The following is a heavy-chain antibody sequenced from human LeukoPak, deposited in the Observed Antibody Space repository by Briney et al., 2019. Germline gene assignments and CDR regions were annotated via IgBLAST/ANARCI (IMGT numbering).Heavy chain of an antibody. Sequence: GASVKVSCKASGGTFSSYAISWVRQAPGQGLEWMGGIIPIFGTANYAQKFQGRATITADESTSTAYMELSSLRSEDTAVYYCASTVPAALTAPWFDPWGQGTLVTVSS. V-gene: IGHV1-69*13. D-gene: IGHD2-2*01. CDR3: ASTVPAALTAPWFDP. J-gene: IGHJ5*02. CDR1: GGTFSSYA. CDR2: IIPIFGTA.